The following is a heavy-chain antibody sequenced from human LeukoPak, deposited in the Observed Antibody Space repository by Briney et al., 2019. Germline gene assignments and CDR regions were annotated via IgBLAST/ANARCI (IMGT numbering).Heavy chain of an antibody. CDR3: ARVVIAAAGGYNWFDP. Sequence: PGGSLRLSCAASGFTFSSYSMNWVRQAPGKGLEWVSSISSSSSYIYYADSVKGRFTISRDNAKNSLYLQMNSLRAEDTAVYYCARVVIAAAGGYNWFDPWGQGTLVTVSS. V-gene: IGHV3-21*01. D-gene: IGHD6-13*01. CDR2: ISSSSSYI. CDR1: GFTFSSYS. J-gene: IGHJ5*02.